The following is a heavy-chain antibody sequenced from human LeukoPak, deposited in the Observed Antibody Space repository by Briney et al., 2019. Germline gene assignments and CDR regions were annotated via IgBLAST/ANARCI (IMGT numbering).Heavy chain of an antibody. Sequence: PGGSLRLSCAVSGFTFSTYAMSWVRQAPGKGLEWVANIKQDGSEKYYVDSVKGRFTISRDNAKNSLYLQMNSLRAEDTAVYYCARDIVEWELEGLFDYWGQGTLVTVSS. D-gene: IGHD1-26*01. CDR2: IKQDGSEK. J-gene: IGHJ4*02. V-gene: IGHV3-7*01. CDR1: GFTFSTYA. CDR3: ARDIVEWELEGLFDY.